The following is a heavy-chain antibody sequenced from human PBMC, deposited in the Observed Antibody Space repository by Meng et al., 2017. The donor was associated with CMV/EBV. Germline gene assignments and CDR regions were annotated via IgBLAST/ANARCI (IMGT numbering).Heavy chain of an antibody. CDR3: ARGNWNYRVYGMDV. CDR1: GGTFSSYA. CDR2: IIPIFGTA. Sequence: SVTVSCKASGGTFSSYAISWVRQAPGQGLEGMGGIIPIFGTANYAQKFQGRVTITTDESTSTAYMELGSLRSEDTAVYYCARGNWNYRVYGMDVWGQGTTVTVSS. V-gene: IGHV1-69*05. J-gene: IGHJ6*02. D-gene: IGHD1-7*01.